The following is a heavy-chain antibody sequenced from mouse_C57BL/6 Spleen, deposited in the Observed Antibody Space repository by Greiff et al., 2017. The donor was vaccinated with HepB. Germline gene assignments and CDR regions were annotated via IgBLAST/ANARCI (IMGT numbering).Heavy chain of an antibody. CDR1: GFTFSDYG. Sequence: EVKLVESGGGLVKPGGSLKLSCAASGFTFSDYGMHWVRQAPEQGLEGVAYISSGSSTIYYADTVKGRFTISRDNAKNTLFMQLTSLRSEDTAMYYCAREGVYYYGSSSWFAYWGQGTLVTVSA. CDR2: ISSGSSTI. CDR3: AREGVYYYGSSSWFAY. V-gene: IGHV5-17*01. J-gene: IGHJ3*01. D-gene: IGHD1-1*01.